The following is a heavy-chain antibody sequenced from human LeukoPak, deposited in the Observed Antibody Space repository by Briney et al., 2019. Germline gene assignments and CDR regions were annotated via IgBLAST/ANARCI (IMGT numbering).Heavy chain of an antibody. Sequence: GGSLRLSCAASGFTFSSYSMNWVRQAPGKGLEWVSSISSSSSYIYYADSVKGRFTISRDNAKNSLYLQLSSLRAEDTAVYYCVRSSGSGFPFDYWGQGTLVTVSS. J-gene: IGHJ4*02. D-gene: IGHD3-10*01. CDR1: GFTFSSYS. CDR2: ISSSSSYI. CDR3: VRSSGSGFPFDY. V-gene: IGHV3-21*01.